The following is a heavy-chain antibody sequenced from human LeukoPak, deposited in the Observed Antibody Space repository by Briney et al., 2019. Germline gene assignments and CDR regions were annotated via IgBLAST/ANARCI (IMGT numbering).Heavy chain of an antibody. CDR1: GYTFTSYY. CDR3: ARAANVILPYYFAD. J-gene: IGHJ4*02. V-gene: IGHV1-46*01. Sequence: ASVKVSCKASGYTFTSYYMHWVRQAPGQGLEWMGIINPGGGSTTYARNFQGRVTMTRDTSTSTVYMELSSLRSEDTAMYYCARAANVILPYYFADWGQETPVTVSS. CDR2: INPGGGST. D-gene: IGHD2-21*01.